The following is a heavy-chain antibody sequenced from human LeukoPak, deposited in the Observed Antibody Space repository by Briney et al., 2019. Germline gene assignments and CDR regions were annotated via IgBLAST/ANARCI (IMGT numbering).Heavy chain of an antibody. CDR1: GGSISSSSYY. D-gene: IGHD3-22*01. V-gene: IGHV4-39*01. CDR2: IYYSGST. CDR3: ARSRYDSSGYYYVSRDAFDI. Sequence: SETLSLTCTVSGGSISSSSYYWGWIRQPPGKGLEWIGSIYYSGSTYYNPSLKSRVTISVDTSKNQFSLKLSSVTAADTAVYYCARSRYDSSGYYYVSRDAFDIWGQGTMVTVSS. J-gene: IGHJ3*02.